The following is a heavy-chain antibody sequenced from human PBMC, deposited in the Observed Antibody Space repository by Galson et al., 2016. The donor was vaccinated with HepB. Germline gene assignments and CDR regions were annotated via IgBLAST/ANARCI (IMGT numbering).Heavy chain of an antibody. CDR3: ARPGRGFPGYYIDV. Sequence: SLRLSCAASGFTFSSYAMHWVRQAPGKGLEWVAVIWHDGSNNYYADSVKGRFTISRENSRDTLYFQMNSLRADDTAVYYCARPGRGFPGYYIDVWGKGTTVTVSS. CDR1: GFTFSSYA. CDR2: IWHDGSNN. D-gene: IGHD3-10*01. J-gene: IGHJ6*03. V-gene: IGHV3-33*01.